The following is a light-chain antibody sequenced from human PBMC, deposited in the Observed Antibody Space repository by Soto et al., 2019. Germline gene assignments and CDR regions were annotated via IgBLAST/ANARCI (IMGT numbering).Light chain of an antibody. V-gene: IGLV3-1*01. CDR1: RLGDKF. Sequence: SYELTQPPSVSVSPGQTASITCSGDRLGDKFACWYQQKPGQSPVLVIYEDNKRPSGIPERFSGSNSGKTATLTISGTQAMDEADYYCQAWDSSVVFGGGTKVTVL. J-gene: IGLJ2*01. CDR2: EDN. CDR3: QAWDSSVV.